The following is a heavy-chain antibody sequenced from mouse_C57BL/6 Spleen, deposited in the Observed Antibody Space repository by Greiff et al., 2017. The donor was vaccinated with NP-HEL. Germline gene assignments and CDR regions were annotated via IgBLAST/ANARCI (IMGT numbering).Heavy chain of an antibody. J-gene: IGHJ4*01. CDR2: FSDGGSYT. CDR1: GFTFSSYA. V-gene: IGHV5-4*01. CDR3: AKEGKYYYAMDY. D-gene: IGHD2-1*01. Sequence: EVKLVESGGGLVKPGGSLKLSCAASGFTFSSYAMSWVRQTPEKRLEWVATFSDGGSYTYYPDNVKGRFTISRDNAKNNLYLQMRDMKAEDTARYCCAKEGKYYYAMDYWGQGTSVTVSS.